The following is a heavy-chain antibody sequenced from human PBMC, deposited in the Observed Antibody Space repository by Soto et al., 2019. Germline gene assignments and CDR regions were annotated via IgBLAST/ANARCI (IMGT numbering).Heavy chain of an antibody. Sequence: SGPTLVNPTETLTLTCTVSGFSLSNARMGVSWIRQPPGKALEWLAHIFSNDEKSYSTSLKSRLTISKDTSKSQVVLTMTNMDPVDTATYYCARITRYCSSTSCYTNYYYGMDVWGQGTTVTVSS. J-gene: IGHJ6*02. V-gene: IGHV2-26*01. CDR2: IFSNDEK. CDR3: ARITRYCSSTSCYTNYYYGMDV. D-gene: IGHD2-2*02. CDR1: GFSLSNARMG.